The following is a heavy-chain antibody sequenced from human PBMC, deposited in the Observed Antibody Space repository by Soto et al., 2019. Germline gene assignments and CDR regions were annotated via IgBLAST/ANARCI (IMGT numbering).Heavy chain of an antibody. Sequence: RSGGSLRLSCAASGFTFDDYGMSWVRQAPGKGLEWVSGINWNGGSTGYADSVKGRFTISRDNAKNSLYLQMNSLRAEDTALYHCARRLRYCSSTSCPGGYYYYYMDVWGKGTTVTVSS. V-gene: IGHV3-20*01. CDR3: ARRLRYCSSTSCPGGYYYYYMDV. CDR1: GFTFDDYG. CDR2: INWNGGST. J-gene: IGHJ6*03. D-gene: IGHD2-2*01.